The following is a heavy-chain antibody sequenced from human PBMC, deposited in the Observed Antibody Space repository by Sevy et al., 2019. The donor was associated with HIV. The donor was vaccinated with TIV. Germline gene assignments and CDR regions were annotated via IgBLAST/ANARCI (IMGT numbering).Heavy chain of an antibody. D-gene: IGHD3-3*01. CDR1: GGSFSGYY. CDR2: INHSGST. Sequence: SETLSLTCAVYGGSFSGYYWSWIRQPPGKGLEWIGEINHSGSTNYNPSLKSRVTISVDTSKNQFSLKLSSVTAADTAVYYCARRNDPQTSITIFGVVIMGFDYWGQGTLVTVSS. V-gene: IGHV4-34*01. CDR3: ARRNDPQTSITIFGVVIMGFDY. J-gene: IGHJ4*02.